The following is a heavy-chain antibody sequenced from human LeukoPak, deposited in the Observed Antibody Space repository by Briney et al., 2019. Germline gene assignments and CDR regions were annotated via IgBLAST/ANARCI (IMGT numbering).Heavy chain of an antibody. CDR1: GGSISSSSVY. Sequence: PSETLSLTCTVSGGSISSSSVYWGWIRQPPGRGLEWIGSIWYIGTTYYNPSLKSRVTMSIDTSKNQFSLKMISVTAADTAVYYCARDWGQGITWKAVGCFDLWGRGALVTVSS. V-gene: IGHV4-39*07. CDR2: IWYIGTT. D-gene: IGHD1-1*01. J-gene: IGHJ2*01. CDR3: ARDWGQGITWKAVGCFDL.